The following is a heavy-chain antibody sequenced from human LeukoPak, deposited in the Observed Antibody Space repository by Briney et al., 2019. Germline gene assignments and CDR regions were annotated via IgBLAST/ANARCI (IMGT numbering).Heavy chain of an antibody. CDR1: GYTFTSYD. CDR3: ARVGGTYCSSTSCYIIPFDY. CDR2: MNPNSGNT. J-gene: IGHJ4*02. V-gene: IGHV1-8*03. Sequence: GASVKVSCKASGYTFTSYDINWVRQATGQGLEWMGWMNPNSGNTGYAQKFQGRVTITRNTSISTAYMELSSLRFEDAAVYYCARVGGTYCSSTSCYIIPFDYWGQGTLVTVSS. D-gene: IGHD2-2*02.